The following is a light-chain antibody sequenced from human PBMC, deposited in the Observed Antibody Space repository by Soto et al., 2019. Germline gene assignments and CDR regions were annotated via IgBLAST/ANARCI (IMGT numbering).Light chain of an antibody. CDR1: QSIDNSY. V-gene: IGKV3-20*01. Sequence: EIVLTQSPGTLSLSPGEIATLSFRASQSIDNSYLAWHQQKPGQAPRLLIYGASNRATGIPDRFSGSGSGTDFTLTISRLEPEDFAVYYCQQYGSSGTFGQGTKVDIK. CDR2: GAS. CDR3: QQYGSSGT. J-gene: IGKJ1*01.